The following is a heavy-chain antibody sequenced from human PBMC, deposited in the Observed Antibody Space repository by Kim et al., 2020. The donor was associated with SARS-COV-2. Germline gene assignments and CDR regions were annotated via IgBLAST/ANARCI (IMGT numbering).Heavy chain of an antibody. V-gene: IGHV4-4*02. CDR2: IYHSGTT. CDR3: ARPVAGSVWDV. J-gene: IGHJ6*02. Sequence: SETLSLTCAVSGGSISSNNWWSWVRQPPGKGLEWIGDIYHSGTTNYNPSLRSRVTISVDKSKNQFSLNLKSVTAADTAVYYCARPVAGSVWDVWGQETTV. D-gene: IGHD6-19*01. CDR1: GGSISSNNW.